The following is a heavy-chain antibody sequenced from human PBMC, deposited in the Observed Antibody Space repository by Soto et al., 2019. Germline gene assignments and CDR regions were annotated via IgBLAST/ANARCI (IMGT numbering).Heavy chain of an antibody. CDR1: GLICNSYS. V-gene: IGHV3-48*01. J-gene: IGHJ4*02. CDR3: ASSASPDAY. D-gene: IGHD1-26*01. CDR2: INSGSTSV. Sequence: EVQLVESGGGLVQPGGALRLSCLSSGLICNSYSMNWVRHAPGKGLEWISYINSGSTSVFYADSVKGRFSISRDNAKNSLYLQMNSLSAEDTAVYYCASSASPDAYWGQGTLVTVSS.